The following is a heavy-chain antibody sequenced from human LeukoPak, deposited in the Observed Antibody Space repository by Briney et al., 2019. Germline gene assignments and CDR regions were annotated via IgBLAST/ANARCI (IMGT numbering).Heavy chain of an antibody. J-gene: IGHJ3*02. CDR1: GGSISSSSYY. CDR3: ARDQWLSDAFDI. D-gene: IGHD3-22*01. CDR2: IYYSGST. V-gene: IGHV4-39*01. Sequence: PSETLSLTCTVSGGSISSSSYYWGWIRQPPGKGLEWIGSIYYSGSTYYNPSLKSRVTISVDTSKNQFSLKLSSVTAADTAVYYCARDQWLSDAFDIWGQGTTVTVSS.